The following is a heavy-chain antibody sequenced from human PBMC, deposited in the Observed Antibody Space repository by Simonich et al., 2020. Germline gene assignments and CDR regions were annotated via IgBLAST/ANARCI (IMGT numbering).Heavy chain of an antibody. CDR2: IRWNSGSI. V-gene: IGHV3-9*01. J-gene: IGHJ4*02. CDR3: AKDMGYCSGGSCYYFDY. CDR1: GFTFDDYA. D-gene: IGHD2-15*01. Sequence: EVQLVESGGGLVQPGRSLRLSCAASGFTFDDYAMHWVRQAPGKGMDWVSGIRWNSGSIGYADSVKGRFTISRDNAKNSLYLQMNSLRAEDTALYYCAKDMGYCSGGSCYYFDYWGQGTLVTVSS.